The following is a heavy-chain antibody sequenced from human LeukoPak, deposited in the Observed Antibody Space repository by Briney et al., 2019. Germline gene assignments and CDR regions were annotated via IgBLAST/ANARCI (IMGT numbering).Heavy chain of an antibody. V-gene: IGHV3-48*02. D-gene: IGHD2/OR15-2a*01. CDR2: ISSSSSTI. J-gene: IGHJ6*02. CDR3: ASVIFDYYYYGMDV. Sequence: PGGSLRLSCAASGFTFSSYSMNWVRQAPGKGLEWVSYISSSSSTIYYADSVKGRFTISRDNARNSLYLQMNSLRDEDTAVYYCASVIFDYYYYGMDVWGQGTTVTVSS. CDR1: GFTFSSYS.